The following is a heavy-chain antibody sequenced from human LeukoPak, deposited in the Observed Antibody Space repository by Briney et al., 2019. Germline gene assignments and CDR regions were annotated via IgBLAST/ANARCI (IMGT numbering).Heavy chain of an antibody. Sequence: SETLSLTCTVSGGSINSYYWSWIRQPPGKGLEWIGYIYYSGSTNHNPSLKSRVTMSVDTSKNQFSLKLSSVTAADTAVYYCARVNYDILTGYYYMDVWGKGTTVTISS. CDR1: GGSINSYY. J-gene: IGHJ6*03. D-gene: IGHD3-9*01. CDR2: IYYSGST. V-gene: IGHV4-59*12. CDR3: ARVNYDILTGYYYMDV.